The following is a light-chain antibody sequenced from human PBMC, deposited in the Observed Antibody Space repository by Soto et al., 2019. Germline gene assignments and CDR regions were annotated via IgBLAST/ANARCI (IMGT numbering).Light chain of an antibody. CDR1: SSDVGGYNY. V-gene: IGLV2-14*01. CDR2: DVS. J-gene: IGLJ1*01. Sequence: QSVLTQPASVSGSPGQSITISCTGISSDVGGYNYVSWYQQHPGKAPKLMIYDVSKRPSGGSNRFSGSKSGNTASLTISGLQAEDEADYYCSSYISSSTLNVFGTGNKVTVL. CDR3: SSYISSSTLNV.